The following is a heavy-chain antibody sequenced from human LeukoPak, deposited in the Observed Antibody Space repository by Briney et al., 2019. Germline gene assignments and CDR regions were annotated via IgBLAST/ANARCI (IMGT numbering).Heavy chain of an antibody. CDR2: IYSGGST. Sequence: PGGSLRLPCAASGFTVSSNYMSWVRQAPGKGLEWVSVIYSGGSTYYADSVKGRFTISRDNSKNTLYLQMNSLRAEDTAVYYCARDSLKGRYFDWLLADYWGQGTLVTVSS. CDR3: ARDSLKGRYFDWLLADY. CDR1: GFTVSSNY. V-gene: IGHV3-53*01. D-gene: IGHD3-9*01. J-gene: IGHJ4*02.